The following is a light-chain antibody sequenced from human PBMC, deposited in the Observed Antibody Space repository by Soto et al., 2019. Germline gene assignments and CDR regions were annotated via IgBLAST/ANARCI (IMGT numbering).Light chain of an antibody. J-gene: IGLJ3*02. CDR1: SSNIGSNT. Sequence: QSVLTQPPSASGTPGQRVTISCSGGSSNIGSNTVNWYQQLPGTAPKLLIYSNNQRPPGVPDRFSGSKSGTSASLAISGLQSEDEADYFCAAWDDSLNGFWVFGGGTKLTVL. V-gene: IGLV1-44*01. CDR2: SNN. CDR3: AAWDDSLNGFWV.